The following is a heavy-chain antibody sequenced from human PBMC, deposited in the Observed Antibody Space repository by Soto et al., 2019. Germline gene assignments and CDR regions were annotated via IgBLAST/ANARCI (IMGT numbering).Heavy chain of an antibody. V-gene: IGHV4-4*02. CDR3: ARVIGDDYGDYEEDY. CDR1: GGSISSSNW. CDR2: IYHSGST. J-gene: IGHJ4*02. D-gene: IGHD4-17*01. Sequence: QVQLQESGPGLVKPSGTLSLTCAVSGGSISSSNWWSWVRQPPGKGLEWIGEIYHSGSTNYNPSLKNRVTISVDKSKNQFSLKLSSVTAADTAVYYCARVIGDDYGDYEEDYWGQGTLVTVSS.